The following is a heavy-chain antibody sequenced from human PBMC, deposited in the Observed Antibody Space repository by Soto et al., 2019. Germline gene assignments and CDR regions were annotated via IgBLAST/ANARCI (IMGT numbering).Heavy chain of an antibody. J-gene: IGHJ4*02. CDR2: MSPNSGNT. Sequence: SVKVSWKASGYTFTSYDINLVRQATGQGLEWVGWMSPNSGNTGYAQKFQGRVTMTRTTSASTAYMELTSLRSDDTAVYYCARGTPNWGFDYWGQGTLVTVSS. V-gene: IGHV1-8*01. D-gene: IGHD7-27*01. CDR1: GYTFTSYD. CDR3: ARGTPNWGFDY.